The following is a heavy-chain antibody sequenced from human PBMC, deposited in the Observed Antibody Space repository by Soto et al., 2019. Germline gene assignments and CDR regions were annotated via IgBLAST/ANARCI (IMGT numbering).Heavy chain of an antibody. CDR2: IYYSGST. V-gene: IGHV4-39*01. Sequence: SETLSLTCAVSGDSMSSSDYYWGWFRQPPGKGLEWIGSIYYSGSTYYNPSLQSRVAISVDTSKNQFSLKLKSVTAADTAIYYCARRTVNIRTFYSGLKTHCFDYWGQGAPVTVLL. D-gene: IGHD6-19*01. CDR1: GDSMSSSDYY. J-gene: IGHJ4*02. CDR3: ARRTVNIRTFYSGLKTHCFDY.